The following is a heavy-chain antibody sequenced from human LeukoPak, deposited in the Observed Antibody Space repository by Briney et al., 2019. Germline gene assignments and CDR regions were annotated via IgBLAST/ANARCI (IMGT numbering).Heavy chain of an antibody. Sequence: GESLKISCQGSGYNFTSYWIAWVRQMPGKGLEWMGIIYPGDSDTRYSPSFQGQVTISADKSISTAYLQWSSLKASDTAMYSCARLGSGDYFDSWGQGTLVTVSS. V-gene: IGHV5-51*01. D-gene: IGHD7-27*01. CDR2: IYPGDSDT. CDR1: GYNFTSYW. J-gene: IGHJ4*02. CDR3: ARLGSGDYFDS.